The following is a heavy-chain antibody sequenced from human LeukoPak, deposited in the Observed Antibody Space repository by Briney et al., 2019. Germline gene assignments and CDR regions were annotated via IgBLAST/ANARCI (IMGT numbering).Heavy chain of an antibody. CDR3: ARHRMYYYDSSGRGVADAFDI. CDR1: GGSISSSSYY. J-gene: IGHJ3*02. CDR2: IYYSGST. V-gene: IGHV4-39*01. Sequence: PSETLSLTCTVSGGSISSSSYYWGWIRQPPGKGLEWFGSIYYSGSTYYNPSLKSRVTISVDTSKNQFSLKLSSVTAADTAVYYCARHRMYYYDSSGRGVADAFDIWGQGTMVTVSS. D-gene: IGHD3-22*01.